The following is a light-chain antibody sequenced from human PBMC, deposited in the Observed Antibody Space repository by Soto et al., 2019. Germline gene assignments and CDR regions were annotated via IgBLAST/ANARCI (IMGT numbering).Light chain of an antibody. J-gene: IGKJ1*01. CDR3: QQRSNWPT. CDR1: QSVSSY. Sequence: EIVLTQSPATLSLSPGERATLSCRACQSVSSYLAWYQQKLGQAPRLLIYDASNRATGIPARFSGSGSGTDFTLTISSLEPEDFAVYYCQQRSNWPTFGQGTKVDIK. CDR2: DAS. V-gene: IGKV3-11*01.